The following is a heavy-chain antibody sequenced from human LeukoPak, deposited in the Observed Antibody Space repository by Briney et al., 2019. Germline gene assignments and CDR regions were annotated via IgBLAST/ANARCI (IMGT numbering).Heavy chain of an antibody. V-gene: IGHV3-30*18. CDR2: ISSDGSNT. CDR1: GFTSSRHV. J-gene: IGHJ4*02. Sequence: GGSLRLSCATSGFTSSRHVMHWVRQSPGKGLEWVAVISSDGSNTDYADSVKGRFTISRDNSKNTLYLELHRLRAEDTAVYYCAKDSVVMNFFESWGQGTLVTVSS. CDR3: AKDSVVMNFFES. D-gene: IGHD3-22*01.